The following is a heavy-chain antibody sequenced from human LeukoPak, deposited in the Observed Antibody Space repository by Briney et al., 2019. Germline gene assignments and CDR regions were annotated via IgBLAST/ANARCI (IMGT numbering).Heavy chain of an antibody. Sequence: SETLSLTCTVSGGSISSYYWSWIRQPPGKGLEWVGYIYYSGSTNYNPSLKSRVTISVDPSKKQFSLKLSSVTAADRAVYYCARDGRFNYYGSGTPKYYYGMDVWGQGTTVTVSS. CDR1: GGSISSYY. CDR2: IYYSGST. D-gene: IGHD3-10*01. V-gene: IGHV4-59*01. J-gene: IGHJ6*02. CDR3: ARDGRFNYYGSGTPKYYYGMDV.